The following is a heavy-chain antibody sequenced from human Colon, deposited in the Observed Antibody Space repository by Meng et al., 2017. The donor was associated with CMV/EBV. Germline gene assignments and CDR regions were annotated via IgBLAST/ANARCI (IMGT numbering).Heavy chain of an antibody. V-gene: IGHV3-15*01. CDR2: IKPKSEGATP. J-gene: IGHJ4*02. D-gene: IGHD5-12*01. CDR3: TTMGGYDKDD. CDR1: DFTFSNAW. Sequence: GESLKISCAASDFTFSNAWMTWVRQAPGKGLEWVGHIKPKSEGATPEYAAPVTGRFAISRDESKNTLHLEMNTVKTEDTGVYYCTTMGGYDKDDWGQGTMVTVSS.